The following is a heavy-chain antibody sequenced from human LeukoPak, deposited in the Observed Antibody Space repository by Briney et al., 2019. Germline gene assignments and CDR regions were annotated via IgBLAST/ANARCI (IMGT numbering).Heavy chain of an antibody. CDR2: ISSSSSYI. CDR3: ARLVPAASGGYYFDY. CDR1: GFTFSSYS. Sequence: PGGSLRLSCAASGFTFSSYSMNWVRQAPGKGLEWVSSISSSSSYIYYADSVKGRFTISRDNAKNSLYLQMNSLRAEDTAVYYCARLVPAASGGYYFDYWGQGTLVTVSS. D-gene: IGHD2-2*01. J-gene: IGHJ4*02. V-gene: IGHV3-21*01.